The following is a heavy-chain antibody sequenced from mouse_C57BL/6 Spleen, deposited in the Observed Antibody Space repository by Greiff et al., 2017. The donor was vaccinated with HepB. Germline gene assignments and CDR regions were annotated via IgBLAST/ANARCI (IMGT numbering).Heavy chain of an antibody. Sequence: EVQLVESGGGLVKPGGSLKLSCAASGFTFSSYTMSWVRQTPEKRLEWVATISGGGGNTYYPDSVKGRFTISRDNAKNTLYLQLSSLRSEDTALYYYARHDYGYDGLDYWGQGTTLTVSS. CDR2: ISGGGGNT. J-gene: IGHJ2*01. CDR3: ARHDYGYDGLDY. D-gene: IGHD2-2*01. V-gene: IGHV5-9*01. CDR1: GFTFSSYT.